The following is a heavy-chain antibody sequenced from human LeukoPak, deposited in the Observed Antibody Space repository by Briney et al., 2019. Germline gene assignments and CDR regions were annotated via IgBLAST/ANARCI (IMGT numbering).Heavy chain of an antibody. CDR3: ARVSGSSSPPDY. Sequence: GASVKVSCKASGYTFTSYYMHWVRQAPGQGLEWMGWINPNSGDTNYAQKFQGRVTMTRDTSISTAYMEMSRLRSHDTAVYYCARVSGSSSPPDYWGQGTLVTVSS. V-gene: IGHV1-2*02. CDR2: INPNSGDT. CDR1: GYTFTSYY. J-gene: IGHJ4*02. D-gene: IGHD1-26*01.